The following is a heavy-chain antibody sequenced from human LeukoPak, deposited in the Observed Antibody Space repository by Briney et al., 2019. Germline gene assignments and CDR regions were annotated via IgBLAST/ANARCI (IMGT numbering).Heavy chain of an antibody. CDR2: ISAYNGNT. D-gene: IGHD6-19*01. Sequence: ASVKVSCKASGYTFTGYYMHWVRQAPGQGLEWLGYISAYNGNTNYAQKFQGRVTMITETSTSPAYMEMRSLKSDDTAIYYCAKDFSPRYSIGWTSFDSWGQGTLVTVSS. J-gene: IGHJ4*02. CDR1: GYTFTGYY. V-gene: IGHV1-18*04. CDR3: AKDFSPRYSIGWTSFDS.